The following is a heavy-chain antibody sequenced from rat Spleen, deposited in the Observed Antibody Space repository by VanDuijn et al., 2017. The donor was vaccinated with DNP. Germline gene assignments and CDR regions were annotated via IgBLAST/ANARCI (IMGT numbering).Heavy chain of an antibody. J-gene: IGHJ2*01. CDR2: INNAGNT. CDR1: GYSITSNYK. V-gene: IGHV3-3*01. D-gene: IGHD5-1*01. Sequence: EVQLQESGPGLGKPSQSLSLTCSVTGYSITSNYKWSWIRKFPGNKLEWMGYINNAGNTNYNPSLKSRFYITRDTPKNQFFLQVNSVGTEDTATYYCAIQLGVFDYWGQGVMVTVSS. CDR3: AIQLGVFDY.